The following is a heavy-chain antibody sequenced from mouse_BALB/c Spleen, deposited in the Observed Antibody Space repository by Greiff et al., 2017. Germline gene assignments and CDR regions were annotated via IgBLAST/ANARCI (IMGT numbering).Heavy chain of an antibody. CDR3: ARRGDYDYPMDY. CDR2: INPSNGRT. J-gene: IGHJ4*01. V-gene: IGHV1S81*02. CDR1: GYTFTSYW. Sequence: QVQLQQPGAELVKPGASVKLSCKASGYTFTSYWMHWVKQRPGQGLEWIGEINPSNGRTNYNEKFKSKATLTVDKSSSTAYMQLSSLTSEDSAVYYCARRGDYDYPMDYWGQGTSVTVSS. D-gene: IGHD2-4*01.